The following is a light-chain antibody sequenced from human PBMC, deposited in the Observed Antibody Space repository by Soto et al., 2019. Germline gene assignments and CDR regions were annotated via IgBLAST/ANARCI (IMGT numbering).Light chain of an antibody. V-gene: IGKV3-15*01. Sequence: EIVMAQSPATLSVSPGERATLSCRASQGVNNNLAWYQQKPGQPPRLLIYGASTRATGVSPRFSGSGSGTDFTLIISNLQSEDLAIYYCQQYNRWPPLTFGGGTKVQIK. CDR1: QGVNNN. J-gene: IGKJ4*01. CDR2: GAS. CDR3: QQYNRWPPLT.